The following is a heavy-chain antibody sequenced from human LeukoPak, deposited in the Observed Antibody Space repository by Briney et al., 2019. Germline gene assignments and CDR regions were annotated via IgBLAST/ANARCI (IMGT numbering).Heavy chain of an antibody. J-gene: IGHJ4*02. CDR3: ARGLNSGYDPTLQL. Sequence: PSETLSLTCAVYGGSFSGYYWSWIRQPPGKGLEWIGEINHSGSTNYNPSLKSRVTISVDTSKNQFSLKLSSVTAADTAVYYCARGLNSGYDPTLQLWGQGTLVTVSS. CDR2: INHSGST. V-gene: IGHV4-34*01. CDR1: GGSFSGYY. D-gene: IGHD5-12*01.